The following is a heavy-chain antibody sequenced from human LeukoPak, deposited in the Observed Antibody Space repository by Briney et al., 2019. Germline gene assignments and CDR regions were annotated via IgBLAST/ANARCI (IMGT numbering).Heavy chain of an antibody. V-gene: IGHV4-59*01. J-gene: IGHJ4*02. Sequence: KPSETLSLTCTVSGGSISSYYWSWIRQPPGKGLEWIGYIYYSGSTNYNPSLKSRVTISVDTSKNQFSLKLSSVTAADTAVYYCARGVSSYLDYWGQGTLVTVSS. CDR3: ARGVSSYLDY. D-gene: IGHD3-10*01. CDR2: IYYSGST. CDR1: GGSISSYY.